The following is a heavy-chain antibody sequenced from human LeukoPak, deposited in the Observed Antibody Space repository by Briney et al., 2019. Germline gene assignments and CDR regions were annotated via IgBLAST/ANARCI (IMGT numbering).Heavy chain of an antibody. Sequence: SETLSLTCTVSGGSISSYYWSWIRQPAGKGLEWIGRIYTSGSTNYNPSLKSRVTISVDTSKNQFSLKLSSVTAADTAVYYCARGSYYYGSGSYSRKNDYWGQGTLVTVSS. J-gene: IGHJ4*02. CDR1: GGSISSYY. V-gene: IGHV4-4*07. CDR3: ARGSYYYGSGSYSRKNDY. D-gene: IGHD3-10*01. CDR2: IYTSGST.